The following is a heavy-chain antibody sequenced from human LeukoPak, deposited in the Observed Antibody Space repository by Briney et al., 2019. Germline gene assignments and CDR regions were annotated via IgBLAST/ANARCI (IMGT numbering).Heavy chain of an antibody. J-gene: IGHJ4*02. CDR1: GGSISSGDYY. CDR3: ARDRGNYPFDY. Sequence: SETLSLTCTVSGGSISSGDYYWSWIRQPPGKGLEWIGYIYYSGSTYYNPSLKSRVTISVDTSENQFSLKLSSVTAADTAVYYCARDRGNYPFDYWGQGTLVTVSS. V-gene: IGHV4-30-4*08. CDR2: IYYSGST. D-gene: IGHD1-26*01.